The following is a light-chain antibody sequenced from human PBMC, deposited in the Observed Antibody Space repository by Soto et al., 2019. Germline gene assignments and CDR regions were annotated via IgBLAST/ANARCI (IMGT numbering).Light chain of an antibody. CDR2: DVT. Sequence: QSALTQPPSASGFPGQAVTISRTGTSSDVGGYTYVSLYQQHPGNAPKLLIHDVTERPSGVPDRFSGSRSDSTASLTVSGLQAEDEADYYCSSYAGNDIVLFGGGTKVTVL. CDR3: SSYAGNDIVL. CDR1: SSDVGGYTY. J-gene: IGLJ2*01. V-gene: IGLV2-8*01.